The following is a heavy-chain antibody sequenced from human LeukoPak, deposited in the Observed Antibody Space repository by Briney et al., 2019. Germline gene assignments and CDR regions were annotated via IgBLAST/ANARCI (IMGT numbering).Heavy chain of an antibody. CDR1: GGSFSGYY. D-gene: IGHD3-10*01. CDR2: INHSGST. V-gene: IGHV4-34*01. CDR3: ARNAGTMVRGVIPYYFDY. J-gene: IGHJ4*02. Sequence: SATLSLTCAVYGGSFSGYYWSWIRQPPGKGLEWIGEINHSGSTNYNPSLKSRVTISVDTSKNQFSLKLSSVTAADTAVYYCARNAGTMVRGVIPYYFDYWGQGTLVTVSS.